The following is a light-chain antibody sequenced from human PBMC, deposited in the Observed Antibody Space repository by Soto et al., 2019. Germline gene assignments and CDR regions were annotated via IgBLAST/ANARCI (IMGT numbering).Light chain of an antibody. Sequence: EIVLTQSPGTLSLSPGERDTLSCRASQSVSSSYLAWYQQKPGQAPRLLLYGASSRATGIPDRFSGSGSGTDFTLTSSRQEPEDFAVYYCQQYGSSPPYTFGQGTKLEIK. J-gene: IGKJ2*01. CDR1: QSVSSSY. V-gene: IGKV3-20*01. CDR3: QQYGSSPPYT. CDR2: GAS.